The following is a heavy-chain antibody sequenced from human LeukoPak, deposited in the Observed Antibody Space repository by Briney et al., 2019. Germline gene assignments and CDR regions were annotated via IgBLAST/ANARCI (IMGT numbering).Heavy chain of an antibody. CDR1: GYTFTSYA. CDR2: INTNTGNP. CDR3: ARDMGSGWPYGMDV. J-gene: IGHJ6*02. Sequence: ASVKVSCKASGYTFTSYAMNWVRQAPGQGLEWMGWINTNTGNPTYAQGFAGRFVFSLDTSVSTAYLQISGLKAEDTAVYYCARDMGSGWPYGMDVWGQGTTVTVSS. D-gene: IGHD6-19*01. V-gene: IGHV7-4-1*02.